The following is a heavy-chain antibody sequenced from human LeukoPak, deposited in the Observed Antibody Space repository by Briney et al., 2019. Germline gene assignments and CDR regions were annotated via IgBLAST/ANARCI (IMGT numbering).Heavy chain of an antibody. D-gene: IGHD3-10*01. CDR3: ARLAGIWFGEPDHDAFDI. CDR2: ISSSSGTI. V-gene: IGHV3-48*01. Sequence: GGSLRLSCAASGFTLSSYSMNWVRQAPGKGLEWVSYISSSSGTIYYADSMKGRFTISRDNAKNSLYPQMNSLRAEDTAVYYCARLAGIWFGEPDHDAFDIWGQGTMVTVSS. J-gene: IGHJ3*02. CDR1: GFTLSSYS.